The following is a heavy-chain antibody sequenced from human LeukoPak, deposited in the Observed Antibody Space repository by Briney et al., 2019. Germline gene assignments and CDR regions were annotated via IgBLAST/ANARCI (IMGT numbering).Heavy chain of an antibody. CDR3: AREEMIVMAFDI. Sequence: GGSLRLSCAASGFTFSNYGMHWVRQAPGRGLEWVAVIWYDGTNKYYADSVKGRFTISRDNSKNTLYLQMSSLRAEDTAVYYCAREEMIVMAFDIWGQGTMVTVSS. V-gene: IGHV3-33*01. D-gene: IGHD3-22*01. CDR2: IWYDGTNK. J-gene: IGHJ3*02. CDR1: GFTFSNYG.